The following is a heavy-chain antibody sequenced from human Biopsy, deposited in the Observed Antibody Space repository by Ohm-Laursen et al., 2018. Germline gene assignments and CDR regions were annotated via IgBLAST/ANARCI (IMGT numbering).Heavy chain of an antibody. V-gene: IGHV3-30*18. CDR1: GFGMYA. CDR2: IAYDGSNK. D-gene: IGHD6-19*01. Sequence: SLRLPCTASGFGMYAMHWVRQPPGKGLEWLAVIAYDGSNKYYAESVKGRFTISRDRSRDTVHLQMNSLRYEDTALYCCAKDGGQWLGGAFDIWGHGTMVSVSS. CDR3: AKDGGQWLGGAFDI. J-gene: IGHJ3*02.